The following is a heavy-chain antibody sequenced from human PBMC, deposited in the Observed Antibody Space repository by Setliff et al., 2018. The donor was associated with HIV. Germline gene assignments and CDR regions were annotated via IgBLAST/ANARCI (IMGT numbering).Heavy chain of an antibody. CDR2: INAGNGNT. D-gene: IGHD6-6*01. CDR1: GGTFNTYA. CDR3: ARGGKQRVYYYGMDV. Sequence: GASVKVSCKTSGGTFNTYAISWVRQAPGQGLEWMGWINAGNGNTKYSQKFQGRVTITRDTSASTAYMELSSLRAEDTAVYYCARGGKQRVYYYGMDVWGQGTTVTVSS. V-gene: IGHV1-3*01. J-gene: IGHJ6*02.